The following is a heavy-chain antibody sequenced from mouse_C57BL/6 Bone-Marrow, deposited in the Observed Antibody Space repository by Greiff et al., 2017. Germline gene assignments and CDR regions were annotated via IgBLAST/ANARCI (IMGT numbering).Heavy chain of an antibody. D-gene: IGHD1-1*01. Sequence: QVQLQQSGPELVRPGVSVKISCKGSGYTFTDYAMHWVKQSHAKSLEWIGVISTYYGDASYNQKFKDKATMTVDKSSSTAYMELARLTSEDSAVYYCARWTAYGSSYRFAYWGQGTLVTVSA. CDR3: ARWTAYGSSYRFAY. V-gene: IGHV1-67*01. J-gene: IGHJ3*01. CDR2: ISTYYGDA. CDR1: GYTFTDYA.